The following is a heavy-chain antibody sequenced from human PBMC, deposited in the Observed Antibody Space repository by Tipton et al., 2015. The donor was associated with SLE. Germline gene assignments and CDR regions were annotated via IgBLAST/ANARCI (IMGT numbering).Heavy chain of an antibody. CDR3: ARTLGAIAHTVYDAFDI. CDR1: GVSLSTSRYY. CDR2: LYAGGST. Sequence: TLSLTCSVSGVSLSTSRYYWGWLRQSPGQGLEWVGSLYAGGSTYFHPSLKSRASISADASKNHFSLRLTSVTAADTAVYYCARTLGAIAHTVYDAFDIWGQGKMVTVSS. V-gene: IGHV4-39*02. J-gene: IGHJ3*02. D-gene: IGHD1-26*01.